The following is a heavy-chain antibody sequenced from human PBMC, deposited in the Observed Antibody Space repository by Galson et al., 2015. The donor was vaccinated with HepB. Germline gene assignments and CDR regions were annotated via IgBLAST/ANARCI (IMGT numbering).Heavy chain of an antibody. J-gene: IGHJ2*01. CDR3: AKDGYYHDTSGHYFVGWYFDL. D-gene: IGHD3-22*01. V-gene: IGHV3-23*01. Sequence: SLRLSCAASGFTFNSYAMNWVRQAPGKGLEWVSAISGSGGSTYYVDSVKGRFTISRDNSKKTLYLQMHSLEAEDTAVYYCAKDGYYHDTSGHYFVGWYFDLWGRGTLVTVSS. CDR1: GFTFNSYA. CDR2: ISGSGGST.